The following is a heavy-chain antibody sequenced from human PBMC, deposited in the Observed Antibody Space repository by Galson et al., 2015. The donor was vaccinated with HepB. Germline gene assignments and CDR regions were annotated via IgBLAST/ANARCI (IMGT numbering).Heavy chain of an antibody. CDR2: ISGSGGST. Sequence: SLRLSCAASGFTFSSYAMSWVRQAPGKGLEWVSAISGSGGSTYYADSMKGRFTISRDNSKDTLYLQMNSLRAEDTAVYYCAKDPKLGSFDYWGQGTLVTVSS. D-gene: IGHD3-3*02. J-gene: IGHJ4*02. V-gene: IGHV3-23*01. CDR1: GFTFSSYA. CDR3: AKDPKLGSFDY.